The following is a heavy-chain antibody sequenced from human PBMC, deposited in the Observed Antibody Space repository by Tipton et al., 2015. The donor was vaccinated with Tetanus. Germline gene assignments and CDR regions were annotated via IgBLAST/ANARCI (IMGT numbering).Heavy chain of an antibody. V-gene: IGHV4-39*02. Sequence: TLSLTCSLSGGSISNSEYHWAWIRQPPGKGLEWIGSVFDSGTSYYNPSLKGRVTISVDTSKNHFSLRLSSVTAAETAVYYCAEGRRFCSSNSCHEYYFDSWGRGTLVTVSS. D-gene: IGHD2-2*01. CDR1: GGSISNSEYH. CDR2: VFDSGTS. CDR3: AEGRRFCSSNSCHEYYFDS. J-gene: IGHJ4*02.